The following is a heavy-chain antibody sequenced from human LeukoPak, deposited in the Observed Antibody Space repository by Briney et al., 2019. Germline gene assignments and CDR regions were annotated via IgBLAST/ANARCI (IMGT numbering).Heavy chain of an antibody. V-gene: IGHV4-34*01. Sequence: PSEALSLTCAAYGGSFSGYYWSWIRQPPAKGLEWIGEINHSGSTNYNPSLKSRVTISLDTSKNQFSLKLSSVTAADTAVYYCARGLKFVHVDTAMAGSYGMDVWGQGTTVTVSS. CDR1: GGSFSGYY. D-gene: IGHD5-18*01. J-gene: IGHJ6*02. CDR2: INHSGST. CDR3: ARGLKFVHVDTAMAGSYGMDV.